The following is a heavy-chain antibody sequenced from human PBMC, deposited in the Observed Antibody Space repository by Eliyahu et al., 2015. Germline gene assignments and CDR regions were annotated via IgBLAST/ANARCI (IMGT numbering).Heavy chain of an antibody. Sequence: QLQLVQSGAEVKKPGSSVKISCNASGGTFXTYAISWVRQAPGQGLEWMGGIIPIFATPKYAQKFQGRVTIIADESTSTAYMELRSLRSEDTAVYFCARVAYCGGDCYSGFDYWGQGTLVTVSS. CDR2: IIPIFATP. D-gene: IGHD2-21*02. V-gene: IGHV1-69*01. CDR3: ARVAYCGGDCYSGFDY. J-gene: IGHJ4*02. CDR1: GGTFXTYA.